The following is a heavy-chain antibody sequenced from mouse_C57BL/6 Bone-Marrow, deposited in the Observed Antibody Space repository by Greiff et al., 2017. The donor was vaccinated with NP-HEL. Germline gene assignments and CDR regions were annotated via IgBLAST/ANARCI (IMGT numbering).Heavy chain of an antibody. CDR3: ARHGGNYDYAMDY. D-gene: IGHD2-1*01. CDR1: GFTFSSYG. V-gene: IGHV5-6*01. J-gene: IGHJ4*01. CDR2: ISSGGSYT. Sequence: VQLQQSGGDLVKPGGSLKLSCAASGFTFSSYGMSWVRQTPDKRLEWVATISSGGSYTYYPDSVKGRFTISRDNAKNTLYLQMSSLKSEDTAMYYCARHGGNYDYAMDYWGQGTSVTVSS.